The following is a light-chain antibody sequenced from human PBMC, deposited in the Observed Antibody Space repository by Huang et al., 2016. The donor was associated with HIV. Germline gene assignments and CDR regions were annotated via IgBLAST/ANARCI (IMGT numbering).Light chain of an antibody. CDR2: EVS. CDR3: MQGRSLPRT. J-gene: IGKJ1*01. Sequence: DVVMTQTPLSLSVTPGQPASISCRSSQILLYSDGKTYLYWYLHKPGQSPQLLIDEVSGRFSGLPYRFSGSGSGTDFTLKSSRVEAEDVGFYYCMQGRSLPRTFGQGTKVEIK. CDR1: QILLYSDGKTY. V-gene: IGKV2-29*02.